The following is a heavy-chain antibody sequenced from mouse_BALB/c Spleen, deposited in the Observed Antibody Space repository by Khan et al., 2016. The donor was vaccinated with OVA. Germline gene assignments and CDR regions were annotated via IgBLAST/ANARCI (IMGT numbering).Heavy chain of an antibody. Sequence: VQLQESGAELVKPGASVKLSCKASGYTFTSYWMHWVKQRPGQGLEWIGAINPSNGRTNYNEKFKSKATLTVDKSSSTAYMQLSSLTSEDSAVYYCASGGFDYWGQGTTLTVSS. J-gene: IGHJ2*01. CDR1: GYTFTSYW. CDR2: INPSNGRT. V-gene: IGHV1S81*02. CDR3: ASGGFDY.